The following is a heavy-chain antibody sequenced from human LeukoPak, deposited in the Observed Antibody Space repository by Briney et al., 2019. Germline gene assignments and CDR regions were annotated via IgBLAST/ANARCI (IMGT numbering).Heavy chain of an antibody. CDR2: IKPDGSQK. V-gene: IGHV3-7*01. J-gene: IGHJ4*02. D-gene: IGHD2-2*01. CDR3: VRDGPAFLDFDY. Sequence: PGGSLRLSCVDSGFSFNGDWMNWVRQAPGKVLEWVANIKPDGSQKYYVDSVKGRFTISRDNAEKSLFLQMNSLRAEDTAVYYCVRDGPAFLDFDYWGQGTLVTVSS. CDR1: GFSFNGDW.